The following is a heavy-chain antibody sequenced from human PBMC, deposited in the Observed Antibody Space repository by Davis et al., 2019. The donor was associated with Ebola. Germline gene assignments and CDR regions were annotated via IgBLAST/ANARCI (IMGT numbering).Heavy chain of an antibody. J-gene: IGHJ6*02. CDR1: GDSVSSHSAA. CDR2: TYYRSKWYN. Sequence: SQTLSLTCAISGDSVSSHSAAWNWIRQSPSRGLEWLGRTYYRSKWYNDYAVSVKSRITINPDTSKNQFSLQLNSVTPEDTAVYYCARGITGSESEYYYYYYGMDVWGQGTTVTVSS. CDR3: ARGITGSESEYYYYYYGMDV. V-gene: IGHV6-1*01. D-gene: IGHD1-20*01.